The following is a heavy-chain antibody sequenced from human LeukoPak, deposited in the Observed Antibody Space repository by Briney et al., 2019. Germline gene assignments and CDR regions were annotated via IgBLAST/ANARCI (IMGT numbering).Heavy chain of an antibody. CDR3: ARGYCCGDCPRGDDAFDI. CDR1: GLTVSRNY. V-gene: IGHV3-66*01. CDR2: IYSSGTT. Sequence: GGSLRLSCAASGLTVSRNYMTWVRQAPGKGLECVSTIYSSGTTLYADPVKGRFAIPREKSKNTPYLQMNRPGREDTAGYYCARGYCCGDCPRGDDAFDIWGQGTAVSVSS. J-gene: IGHJ3*02. D-gene: IGHD2-21*02.